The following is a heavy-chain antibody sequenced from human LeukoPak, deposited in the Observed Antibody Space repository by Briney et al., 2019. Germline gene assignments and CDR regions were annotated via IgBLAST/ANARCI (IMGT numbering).Heavy chain of an antibody. V-gene: IGHV3-43D*03. Sequence: GGSLRLSCEASGVTFKNYAMHWVRQAPGKSLEWVSLVNWDGGTTYYADSVKGRFTISRDNSKNSLYLQMNSLGTEDTAFYYCVKDKGPNYYYYMDVWGKGTTVSVSS. CDR3: VKDKGPNYYYYMDV. J-gene: IGHJ6*03. CDR2: VNWDGGTT. CDR1: GVTFKNYA.